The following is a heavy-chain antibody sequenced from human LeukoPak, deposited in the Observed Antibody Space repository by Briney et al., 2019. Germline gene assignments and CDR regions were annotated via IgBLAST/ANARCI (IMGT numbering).Heavy chain of an antibody. J-gene: IGHJ6*03. CDR3: AREFYDRGGYYFGPMDV. CDR1: GYTFTSYG. CDR2: ISTYNGNT. D-gene: IGHD3-22*01. V-gene: IGHV1-18*01. Sequence: ASVKVSCKASGYTFTSYGISWVRQAPGQGLEWMGWISTYNGNTNYAQRFQGRVTVTTDTSTRTAYLELRSLRSDDTAVYYCAREFYDRGGYYFGPMDVWGKGTTVTVSS.